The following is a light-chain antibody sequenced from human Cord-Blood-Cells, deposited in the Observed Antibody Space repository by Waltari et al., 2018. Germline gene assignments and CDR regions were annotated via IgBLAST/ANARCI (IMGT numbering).Light chain of an antibody. CDR1: SSDVGGYNY. J-gene: IGLJ3*02. CDR3: SSYTSSSTWV. Sequence: QSALTQPASVSGSPGQSITIPCTGTSSDVGGYNYVSCYQQHPGKAPKLIIYDVSKRPSGVSNRFSGSKSGNTASLTLAGLQAEDEADYYCSSYTSSSTWVFGGGTTLTVL. V-gene: IGLV2-14*01. CDR2: DVS.